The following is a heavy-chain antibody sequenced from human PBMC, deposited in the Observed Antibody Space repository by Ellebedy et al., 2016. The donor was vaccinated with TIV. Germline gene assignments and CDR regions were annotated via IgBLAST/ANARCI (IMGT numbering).Heavy chain of an antibody. CDR1: GFTFSDYA. CDR3: ARDCEGPKPGTTEGETWFDP. J-gene: IGHJ5*02. Sequence: GGSLRLSXAASGFTFSDYAMTWVRQAPGKGLEWISAISGTGYTTYYADSVKGRFTISRDNSKNSMYLQMKSLRAEDTAVYYCARDCEGPKPGTTEGETWFDPWGQGTLVTVSS. D-gene: IGHD1-1*01. CDR2: ISGTGYTT. V-gene: IGHV3-23*01.